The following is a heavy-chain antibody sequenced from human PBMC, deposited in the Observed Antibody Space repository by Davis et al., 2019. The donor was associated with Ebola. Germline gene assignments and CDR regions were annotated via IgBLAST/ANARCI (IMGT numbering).Heavy chain of an antibody. CDR1: GGSISSGGYS. CDR3: ARDIVVVVAATLSIGYGMDV. D-gene: IGHD2-15*01. J-gene: IGHJ6*02. V-gene: IGHV4-61*02. Sequence: PSETLSLTCTVPGGSISSGGYSWSWIRQPPGKGLEWIGRIYTSGSTNYNPSLKSRVTISVDTSKNQFSLKLSSVTAADTAVYYCARDIVVVVAATLSIGYGMDVWGQGTTVTVSS. CDR2: IYTSGST.